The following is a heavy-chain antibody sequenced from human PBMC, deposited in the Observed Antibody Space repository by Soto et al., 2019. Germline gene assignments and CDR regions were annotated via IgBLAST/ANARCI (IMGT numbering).Heavy chain of an antibody. CDR3: VRMNADSYQFYYAMDV. J-gene: IGHJ6*02. D-gene: IGHD4-17*01. CDR2: IFSDNER. Sequence: VSGPTLVNPTETLTLTCTVSGLSLSTGRMGVSWIRQPPGKALEWLAHIFSDNERSYSTSMQGRLTISKDPSGSQVVLSMTNLDPVDTGTYYCVRMNADSYQFYYAMDVWGQGTTVTVSS. V-gene: IGHV2-26*01. CDR1: GLSLSTGRMG.